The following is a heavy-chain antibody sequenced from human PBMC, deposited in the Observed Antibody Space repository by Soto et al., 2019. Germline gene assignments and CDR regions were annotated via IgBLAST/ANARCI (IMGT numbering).Heavy chain of an antibody. CDR3: AGNWIRHYYGMDV. D-gene: IGHD1-20*01. V-gene: IGHV4-31*03. Sequence: QVQLQESGPGLVKPSQTLSLTCTVSGGSISSGGYYWSWIRQHPGKGLEWIGYIYYSGSTYYNPSLMSRLTLPVDPSKHQFNLKLWSVSAGDRAVYYCAGNWIRHYYGMDVWGQGTTVTVSS. CDR1: GGSISSGGYY. CDR2: IYYSGST. J-gene: IGHJ6*02.